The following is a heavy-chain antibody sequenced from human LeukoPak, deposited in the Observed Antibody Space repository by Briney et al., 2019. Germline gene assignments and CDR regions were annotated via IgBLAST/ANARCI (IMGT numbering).Heavy chain of an antibody. Sequence: ASVKVSCKASGYSFTSYYMHWVQQAPGQGLEWMGIINPSGGTINYAQKFQGRVSMTRDTSTSTVYMELSSLRSEDTAVYYCARSIDDTSGYYFGPEYWGQGTLVSVSS. V-gene: IGHV1-46*01. CDR3: ARSIDDTSGYYFGPEY. CDR2: INPSGGTI. D-gene: IGHD3-22*01. J-gene: IGHJ4*02. CDR1: GYSFTSYY.